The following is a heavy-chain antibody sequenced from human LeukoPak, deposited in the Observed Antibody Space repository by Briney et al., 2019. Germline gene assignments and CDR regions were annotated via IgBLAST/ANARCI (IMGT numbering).Heavy chain of an antibody. D-gene: IGHD6-25*01. J-gene: IGHJ4*02. Sequence: PGGSLRLSCAASGFTFSSYSMNWVRQAPGKGLEWVSYISSSSSTIYYADSVKGRFTISRDNAKNSLYLQMNSLRAEDTAVYYCAKMGIAAATGYWGQGTLVTVSS. CDR1: GFTFSSYS. CDR3: AKMGIAAATGY. V-gene: IGHV3-48*01. CDR2: ISSSSSTI.